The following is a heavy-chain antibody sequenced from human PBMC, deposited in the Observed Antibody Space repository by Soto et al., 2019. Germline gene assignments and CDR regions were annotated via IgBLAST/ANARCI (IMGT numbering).Heavy chain of an antibody. V-gene: IGHV3-74*01. CDR3: ARESGDWPRNWFDP. CDR2: ITSDGKST. CDR1: GFNFTNHW. D-gene: IGHD2-21*02. J-gene: IGHJ5*02. Sequence: VHLVESGGGLDQPGASLRLSCAASGFNFTNHWMHWVRQAPGKGLVWVSRITSDGKSTAYAETVKGRFAISRDNAKNTVYLQMNGLTVADTAVYYCARESGDWPRNWFDPWGQGTRVTVSS.